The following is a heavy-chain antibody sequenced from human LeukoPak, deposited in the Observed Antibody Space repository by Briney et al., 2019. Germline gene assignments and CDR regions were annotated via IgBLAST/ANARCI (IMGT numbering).Heavy chain of an antibody. D-gene: IGHD3-10*01. Sequence: GSLRLSCGASGFTFSDYYMSWICQAPGKGLEWVTYISSSGSSTNYADSVKGRFTISRDNAKDSLYLQMNSLRAEDTAVYYCARVPGKYAFDIWGQATMDTVSA. CDR3: ARVPGKYAFDI. V-gene: IGHV3-11*05. CDR2: ISSSGSST. CDR1: GFTFSDYY. J-gene: IGHJ3*02.